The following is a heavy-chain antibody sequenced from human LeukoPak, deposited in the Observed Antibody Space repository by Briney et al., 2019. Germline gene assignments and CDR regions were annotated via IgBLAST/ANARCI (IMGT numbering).Heavy chain of an antibody. CDR2: ISGSGAGK. V-gene: IGHV3-23*01. D-gene: IGHD2-2*01. Sequence: GGSLRLSCTVSGFNFRDSAMSWVRQAPRKGLELVSLISGSGAGKHYGEAVNSRFTISRDNSRNITFLQMDSLKVGDTAMYYCVRVIHSNSHAAPYFDSWGQGTLVTVSS. CDR1: GFNFRDSA. J-gene: IGHJ4*02. CDR3: VRVIHSNSHAAPYFDS.